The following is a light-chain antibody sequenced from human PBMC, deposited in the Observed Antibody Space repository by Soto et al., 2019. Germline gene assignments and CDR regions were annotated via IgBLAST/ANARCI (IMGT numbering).Light chain of an antibody. CDR2: DDT. CDR3: GSITRSSTSV. J-gene: IGLJ1*01. CDR1: SSDVGGFEY. V-gene: IGLV2-14*01. Sequence: SALSQPASVSGSPGQSITISCTGTSSDVGGFEYVSWYQHQPGKAPKLIIYDDTKRPSGFSNRFSGSKSGNTASLTISGIQAEDEGDYYCGSITRSSTSVFGTGTKLTVL.